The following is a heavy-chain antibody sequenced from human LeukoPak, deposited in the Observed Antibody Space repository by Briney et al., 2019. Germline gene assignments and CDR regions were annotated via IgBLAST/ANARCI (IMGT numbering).Heavy chain of an antibody. D-gene: IGHD2-21*02. CDR2: IISSSSTI. Sequence: SYIISSSSTIYYADSVKGRFTISRDNAKNSLYLQMNSLRAEDTAVYYCTRGLAYCGGDCYSWGQGTLVTVSS. V-gene: IGHV3-48*04. J-gene: IGHJ5*02. CDR3: TRGLAYCGGDCYS.